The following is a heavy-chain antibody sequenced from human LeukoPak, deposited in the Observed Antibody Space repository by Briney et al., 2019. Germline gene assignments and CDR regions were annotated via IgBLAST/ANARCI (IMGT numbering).Heavy chain of an antibody. J-gene: IGHJ6*02. CDR3: ARDTLHHDFWSGSGPTYYYYGMDV. V-gene: IGHV1-18*01. CDR1: GYTFTSYG. D-gene: IGHD3-3*01. Sequence: GASVKVSCKASGYTFTSYGISWVRQAPGQGLEWMGWISAYNGNTNYAQKLQGRVTMTTDTSTSTAYMELRSLRSDDTAVYYCARDTLHHDFWSGSGPTYYYYGMDVWGQGTTVTVSS. CDR2: ISAYNGNT.